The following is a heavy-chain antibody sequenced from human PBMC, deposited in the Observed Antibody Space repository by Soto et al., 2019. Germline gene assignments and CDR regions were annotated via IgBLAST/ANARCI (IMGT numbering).Heavy chain of an antibody. CDR1: GFTFSSYA. J-gene: IGHJ4*02. CDR3: ESDYSNYQY. V-gene: IGHV3-30-3*01. D-gene: IGHD4-4*01. CDR2: ISYDGSNK. Sequence: QVQLVESGGGVVQPGRSLRLSCAASGFTFSSYAMHCVRQAPGKGLEWVAVISYDGSNKYYADSVKGRFTISRDNSKNSLYLQMNSLRAEDTAVYYCESDYSNYQYWGQGTLVTVSS.